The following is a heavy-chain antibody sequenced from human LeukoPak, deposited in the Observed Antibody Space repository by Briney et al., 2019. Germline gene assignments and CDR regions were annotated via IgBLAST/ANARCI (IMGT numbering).Heavy chain of an antibody. CDR3: ARSRPGYSYAIPAFPFDY. V-gene: IGHV1-46*01. D-gene: IGHD5-18*01. J-gene: IGHJ4*02. CDR1: GYTFTSYY. Sequence: GASVKVSCKAPGYTFTSYYMHWVRQAPGQGLEWMGIINPSGGSTSYAQKFRGRVTMTRDTSTSTVYMELSSLRSEDTAVYYCARSRPGYSYAIPAFPFDYWGQGTLVTISS. CDR2: INPSGGST.